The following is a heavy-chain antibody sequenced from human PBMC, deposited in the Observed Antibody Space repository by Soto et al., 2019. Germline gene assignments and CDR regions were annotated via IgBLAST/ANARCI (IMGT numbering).Heavy chain of an antibody. J-gene: IGHJ6*02. D-gene: IGHD2-21*02. Sequence: GGSLRLSCAASGFTFSSYAMSWVRQAPGKGLEWVSAISSSGGSTYYADSVKGRFTISRDNSKNTLYLQMNSLRAEDTAVYYCAKDEAYCGGDCYNYYYYGMDVWGQGTTVTVSS. CDR2: ISSSGGST. CDR1: GFTFSSYA. V-gene: IGHV3-23*01. CDR3: AKDEAYCGGDCYNYYYYGMDV.